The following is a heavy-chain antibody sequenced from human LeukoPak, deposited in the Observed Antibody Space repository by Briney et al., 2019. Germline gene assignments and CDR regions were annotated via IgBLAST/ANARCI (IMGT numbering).Heavy chain of an antibody. CDR1: GGSISSGSYY. V-gene: IGHV4-61*02. CDR3: ARDPGGNSFVPVPAATDYYYYYMDV. D-gene: IGHD4-23*01. CDR2: IYTSGST. Sequence: KPSETLSLTCTVSGGSISSGSYYWSWIRQPAGKGLEWIGRIYTSGSTNYNPSLKGRVTISVDTSKNQFSLKLSSVTAADTAVYYCARDPGGNSFVPVPAATDYYYYYMDVWGKGTTVTVSS. J-gene: IGHJ6*03.